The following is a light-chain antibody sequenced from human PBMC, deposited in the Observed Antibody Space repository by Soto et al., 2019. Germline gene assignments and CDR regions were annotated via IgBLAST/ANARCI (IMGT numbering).Light chain of an antibody. J-gene: IGLJ3*02. Sequence: QSVLTQPPSVSGAPGQRVTISCTGSNSNIGTGYDVHWYQQFPGTAPKLVIYGDSHRPSGVPDRFSGSKSGTSASLAITGLQAEDEADYYCQSYDSSLSAWVFGGGTKVTVL. CDR2: GDS. CDR1: NSNIGTGYD. V-gene: IGLV1-40*01. CDR3: QSYDSSLSAWV.